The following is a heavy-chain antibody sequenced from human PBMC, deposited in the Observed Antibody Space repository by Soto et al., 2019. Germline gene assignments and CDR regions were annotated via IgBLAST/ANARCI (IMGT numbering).Heavy chain of an antibody. CDR3: ARDLIGHDNYETIGYYFDH. Sequence: ASVKVSCKASGYTFTKFHIHWVRQAPGQGLELMGMIDPNGGVTRDAQRFQGRITMTSDTSTSSVYMELRGLTSEDTAVYYCARDLIGHDNYETIGYYFDHWVPGTLVTVSS. CDR2: IDPNGGVT. D-gene: IGHD3-16*01. J-gene: IGHJ4*02. CDR1: GYTFTKFH. V-gene: IGHV1-46*01.